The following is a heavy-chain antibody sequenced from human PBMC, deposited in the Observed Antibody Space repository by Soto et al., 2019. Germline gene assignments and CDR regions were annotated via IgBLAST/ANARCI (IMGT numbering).Heavy chain of an antibody. D-gene: IGHD2-21*01. CDR1: GFSMSGYS. Sequence: QLVASGGDLVQPGGSLRLSCEASGFSMSGYSMCWVRQSAGKGLEWLAYITVVTGNTRYADSVKGRFTISADRGRNSVFLQLNSLIDEDTAVYYCVRDRDLGGDMAHGDFWGQGTLVTVSS. J-gene: IGHJ4*01. CDR3: VRDRDLGGDMAHGDF. CDR2: ITVVTGNT. V-gene: IGHV3-48*02.